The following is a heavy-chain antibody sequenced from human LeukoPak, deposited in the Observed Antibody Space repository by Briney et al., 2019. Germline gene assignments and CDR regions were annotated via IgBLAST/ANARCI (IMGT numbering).Heavy chain of an antibody. J-gene: IGHJ4*02. CDR3: ARVRGPFDY. CDR2: ISSSSSYI. CDR1: GFTFSSYS. Sequence: GGSLRLSCAASGFTFSSYSMTWVRQAPGKGLEWVSSISSSSSYIYYADSVKGRFTISRDNAKNSLYLQVNSLRAEDTAVYYCARVRGPFDYWGQGTLVTVSS. V-gene: IGHV3-21*01. D-gene: IGHD3-10*01.